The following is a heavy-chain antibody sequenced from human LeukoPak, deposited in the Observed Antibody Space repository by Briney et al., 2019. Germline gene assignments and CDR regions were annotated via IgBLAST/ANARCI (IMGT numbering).Heavy chain of an antibody. CDR2: IYPADSDT. J-gene: IGHJ4*02. D-gene: IGHD6-13*01. CDR3: ARRIAGAGSDY. V-gene: IGHV5-51*01. Sequence: GESLRISCKGSGYSFTSYWIGWVRQMPGKGLEWMGIIYPADSDTRYSPSFEGQVTISADMSIRTAYLQWSSLKASGTAMYYCARRIAGAGSDYWGQGTLVTVSS. CDR1: GYSFTSYW.